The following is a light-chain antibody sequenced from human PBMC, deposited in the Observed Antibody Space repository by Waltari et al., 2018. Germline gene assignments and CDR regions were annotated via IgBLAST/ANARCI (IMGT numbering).Light chain of an antibody. CDR1: QSLLHRNGYNY. J-gene: IGKJ1*01. CDR2: LGS. V-gene: IGKV2-28*01. CDR3: MQSLQTLWT. Sequence: DIVVTQSPLSLPVSPGEPASLSCRSSQSLLHRNGYNYLDWYLQKPGQSPQLLIYLGSNRASGVPDRFSGSGSGTDFTLRISRVEAEDVGVYYCMQSLQTLWTFGQGTKVEI.